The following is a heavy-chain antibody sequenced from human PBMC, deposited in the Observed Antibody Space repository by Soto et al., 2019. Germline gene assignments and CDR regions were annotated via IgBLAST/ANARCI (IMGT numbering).Heavy chain of an antibody. CDR1: GFTFSSCA. D-gene: IGHD1-26*01. CDR3: ATYSGNYERYGVYYGMDV. Sequence: GGSLRLSCAASGFTFSSCAMSWVRQAPGKGLEWVSSISGSGGSTYYADSVKGRFTISRDNSKNTLYLQMNSLRAEDTAVYYCATYSGNYERYGVYYGMDVWGQGTTVTVSS. CDR2: ISGSGGST. V-gene: IGHV3-23*01. J-gene: IGHJ6*02.